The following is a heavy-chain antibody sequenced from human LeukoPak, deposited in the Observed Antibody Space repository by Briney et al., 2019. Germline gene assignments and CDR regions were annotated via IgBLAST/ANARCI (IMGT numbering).Heavy chain of an antibody. J-gene: IGHJ4*02. CDR3: ASHTYYDFWSGYGSYYFDY. CDR2: ISSSSSYI. CDR1: GFTFSSYS. D-gene: IGHD3-3*01. V-gene: IGHV3-21*01. Sequence: GGSLRLSCAASGFTFSSYSMNWVRQAPGKGLEWVSSISSSSSYIYYADSVKGRFTISRDNAKNSLYLQMNSLRAEDTAVYYCASHTYYDFWSGYGSYYFDYWGQGTLVTVSS.